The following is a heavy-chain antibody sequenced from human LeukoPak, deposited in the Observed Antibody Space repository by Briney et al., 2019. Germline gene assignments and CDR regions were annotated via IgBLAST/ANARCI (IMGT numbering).Heavy chain of an antibody. CDR2: FDPEDEEI. D-gene: IGHD5-12*01. CDR3: ATDRSGYDLGYYGLDV. V-gene: IGHV1-24*01. J-gene: IGHJ6*02. Sequence: GASVKVSCKVSGNPLSEVSLHWVRQAPGKGLEWMGGFDPEDEEIIYAPKFQARVTLTADESTNTVFVRLTSLRSDDTAVYYCATDRSGYDLGYYGLDVWGRGTTVTVS. CDR1: GNPLSEVS.